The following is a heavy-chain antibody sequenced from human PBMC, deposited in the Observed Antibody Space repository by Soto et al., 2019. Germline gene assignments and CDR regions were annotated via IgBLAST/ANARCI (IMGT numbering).Heavy chain of an antibody. CDR2: INPNSGGT. Sequence: ASVKVSCKASGYTFTGYYMHWVRQAPGQGLEWMGWINPNSGGTKYAQKFQGWVTMTRDTSISTAYMELSRLRSDDTAVYYCATQRDYGDYGALDYWGQGTLVTVSS. D-gene: IGHD4-17*01. J-gene: IGHJ4*02. V-gene: IGHV1-2*04. CDR3: ATQRDYGDYGALDY. CDR1: GYTFTGYY.